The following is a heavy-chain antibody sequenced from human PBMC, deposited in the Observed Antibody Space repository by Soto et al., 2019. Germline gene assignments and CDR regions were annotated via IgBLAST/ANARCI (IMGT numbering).Heavy chain of an antibody. CDR3: AKDKSHGSSGYYYQPYYYYGMDV. V-gene: IGHV3-23*01. CDR1: GFTFSSYA. Sequence: GGSLRLSCAASGFTFSSYAMSWVRQAPGKGLEWVSAISGSGGSTYYADSVKGRFTISRDNSKNTLYLQMNSLRAEDTAVYYCAKDKSHGSSGYYYQPYYYYGMDVRGQGTTVTVSS. CDR2: ISGSGGST. D-gene: IGHD3-22*01. J-gene: IGHJ6*02.